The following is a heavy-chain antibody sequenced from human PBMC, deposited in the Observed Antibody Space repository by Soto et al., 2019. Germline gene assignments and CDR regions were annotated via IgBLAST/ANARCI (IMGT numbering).Heavy chain of an antibody. CDR1: GGSFSCYY. V-gene: IGHV4-34*01. D-gene: IGHD3-10*01. Sequence: SETLSLTFAVYGGSFSCYYWSWIRQPPGKGLEWIGETNHSGSTNYNPSLKSRVTISVDTSKNQFSLKLSSVTAADTAVYYCARLGVAATTLGSIDYWGQGTLVTVSS. CDR3: ARLGVAATTLGSIDY. CDR2: TNHSGST. J-gene: IGHJ4*02.